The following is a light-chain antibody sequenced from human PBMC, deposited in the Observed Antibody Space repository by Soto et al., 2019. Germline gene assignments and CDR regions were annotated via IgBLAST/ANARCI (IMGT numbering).Light chain of an antibody. CDR1: QSISNY. V-gene: IGKV1-39*01. CDR2: AAS. CDR3: QQSYKTPQT. J-gene: IGKJ1*01. Sequence: DIQMTQSPSSLSASVGDRVTITCRASQSISNYLKWYEQKPGKAPKLLIYAASSLQSGVPSRCSGSGSGRDFTLPIISLQPEDFATYYCQQSYKTPQTFGQGTRVEIK.